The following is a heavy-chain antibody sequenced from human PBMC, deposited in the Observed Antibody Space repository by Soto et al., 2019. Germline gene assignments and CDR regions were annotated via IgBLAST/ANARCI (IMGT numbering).Heavy chain of an antibody. V-gene: IGHV3-23*01. J-gene: IGHJ4*02. CDR3: AKGGCSSTSCSLDF. CDR1: GFTFSNYA. D-gene: IGHD2-2*01. CDR2: LSNGAGVT. Sequence: EVQLLESGGGLVQPGGSLRLSCSASGFTFSNYAMNWVRLAPGKGLEWVSSLSNGAGVTYYADSVKGRFTISRDNSKNTLYLQLSSLRGEDTAVYYCAKGGCSSTSCSLDFWGQGTLVTVSS.